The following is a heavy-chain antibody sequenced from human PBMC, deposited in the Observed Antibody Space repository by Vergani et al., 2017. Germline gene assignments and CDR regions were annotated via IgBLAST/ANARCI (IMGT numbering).Heavy chain of an antibody. Sequence: QVQLVQSGAEVKKPGSSVKVSCKASGGTFSSYAISWVRQAPGQGLEWMGGIIPIFGTANYAQKFQGRVTITADESTSTAYMELSSLRSEDTAVYYCARSYGTEFFEAGGLYYYYCYMDFWGKGTAVTVSS. CDR2: IIPIFGTA. CDR1: GGTFSSYA. CDR3: ARSYGTEFFEAGGLYYYYCYMDF. J-gene: IGHJ6*03. D-gene: IGHD3-3*01. V-gene: IGHV1-69*01.